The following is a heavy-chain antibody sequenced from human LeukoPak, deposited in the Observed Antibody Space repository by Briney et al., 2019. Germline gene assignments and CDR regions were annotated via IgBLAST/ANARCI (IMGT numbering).Heavy chain of an antibody. CDR1: GFTLSSYW. CDR3: ARVICDYVWGSYRCHFDY. V-gene: IGHV3-7*01. CDR2: IKEDGSNL. J-gene: IGHJ4*02. Sequence: PGGSLRLSCAASGFTLSSYWMGWVRQAPGKGVEWVANIKEDGSNLYYLDSVKGRFTISRDNAKNSLHLQMNSLRAEDTAVYFCARVICDYVWGSYRCHFDYWGQGTLVSVSS. D-gene: IGHD3-16*02.